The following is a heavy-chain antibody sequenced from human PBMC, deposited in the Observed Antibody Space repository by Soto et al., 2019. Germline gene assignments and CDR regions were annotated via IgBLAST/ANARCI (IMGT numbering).Heavy chain of an antibody. Sequence: GESLKISCAASGFTFSSYGMHWVRQAPGKGLEWVAVIWYDGSNKYYADSVKGRFTISRDNSKNTLYLQMNSLRAEDTAVYYCAREQRKFVIAVAAFDIWGQGTMVTVSS. J-gene: IGHJ3*02. CDR1: GFTFSSYG. CDR2: IWYDGSNK. V-gene: IGHV3-33*01. D-gene: IGHD6-19*01. CDR3: AREQRKFVIAVAAFDI.